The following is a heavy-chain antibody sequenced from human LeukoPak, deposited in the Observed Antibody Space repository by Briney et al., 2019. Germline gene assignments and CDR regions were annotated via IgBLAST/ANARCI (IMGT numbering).Heavy chain of an antibody. D-gene: IGHD1/OR15-1a*01. J-gene: IGHJ4*02. CDR1: GGSISGSSYY. V-gene: IGHV4-39*07. CDR3: ARGADPNRFFDY. CDR2: IYYSGST. Sequence: SETLSLTCTVSGGSISGSSYYWGWIRQPPGKGLEWIGSIYYSGSTNYNPSLKSRVTISVDTSKNQFSLKLSSVTAADTAVYYCARGADPNRFFDYWGQGTLVTVSS.